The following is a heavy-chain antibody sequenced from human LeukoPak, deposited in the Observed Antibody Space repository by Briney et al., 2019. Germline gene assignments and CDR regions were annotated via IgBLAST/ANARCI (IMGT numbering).Heavy chain of an antibody. Sequence: ASVKVSCKASGYTFTSYYMHWVRQAPGQGLEWMGIINPSGGSTSYAQKFQGRVTMTRDTSTSTVYMELSSLRSEDTAVYYCARRGLLYYDSSGYQLRTIYYFDYWGQGTLATVSS. V-gene: IGHV1-46*01. J-gene: IGHJ4*02. D-gene: IGHD3-22*01. CDR3: ARRGLLYYDSSGYQLRTIYYFDY. CDR1: GYTFTSYY. CDR2: INPSGGST.